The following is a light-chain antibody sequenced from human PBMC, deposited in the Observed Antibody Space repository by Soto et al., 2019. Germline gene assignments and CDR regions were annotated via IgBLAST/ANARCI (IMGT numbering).Light chain of an antibody. CDR3: QQYNNWPPIT. CDR2: GAS. V-gene: IGKV3-15*01. Sequence: EIVMTQSPATLSVSPGERATLSCRASQSVSGNLAWYQQKPGQAPRLLIYGASTRATGIPARFSGSGSGTEFTLTISSLQAEDFSVYYRQQYNNWPPITFGQGTRLEIK. J-gene: IGKJ5*01. CDR1: QSVSGN.